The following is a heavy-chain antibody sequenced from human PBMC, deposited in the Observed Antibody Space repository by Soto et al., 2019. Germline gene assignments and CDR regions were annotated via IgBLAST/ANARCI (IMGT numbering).Heavy chain of an antibody. Sequence: ETLSLTCTVSGGSISSYYWSWIRQPPGKRLEWIGYMFNSGSTNYNPSLKSRVTISLDTSKNQFSLRLSSVTAADTAVYYCARHHISGWYYFDYWGQGTLVTVSS. CDR1: GGSISSYY. D-gene: IGHD6-19*01. V-gene: IGHV4-59*08. CDR2: MFNSGST. CDR3: ARHHISGWYYFDY. J-gene: IGHJ4*02.